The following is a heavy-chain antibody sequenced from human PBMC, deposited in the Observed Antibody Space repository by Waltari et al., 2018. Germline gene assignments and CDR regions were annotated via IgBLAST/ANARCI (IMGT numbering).Heavy chain of an antibody. J-gene: IGHJ5*01. Sequence: VQLEQSGAEVKRPGAAVKISCKTSGYNFGSHGISWLRQAPGQGREWMGWVSGYNSDTIYAHTFQGRLALSTDASTKTAYMNLWSLRSDDTAIYYCVKDLNIVTEYWKMPFDSWGQGTQVTVSS. CDR3: VKDLNIVTEYWKMPFDS. V-gene: IGHV1-18*01. CDR1: GYNFGSHG. D-gene: IGHD3-9*01. CDR2: VSGYNSDT.